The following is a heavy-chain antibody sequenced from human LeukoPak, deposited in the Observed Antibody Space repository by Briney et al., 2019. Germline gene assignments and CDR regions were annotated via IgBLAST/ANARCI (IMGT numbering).Heavy chain of an antibody. V-gene: IGHV3-21*01. J-gene: IGHJ4*02. CDR3: ARDRGDFWSGYYYDY. D-gene: IGHD3-3*01. Sequence: GGSLRLSGAASGFTFSSYSMNWVRQAPGKGLEWVSSISSSSSYIYYAGSVKGRFTISRDNAKNSLYLQMNSLRAEDTAVYYCARDRGDFWSGYYYDYWGQGTLVTVSS. CDR2: ISSSSSYI. CDR1: GFTFSSYS.